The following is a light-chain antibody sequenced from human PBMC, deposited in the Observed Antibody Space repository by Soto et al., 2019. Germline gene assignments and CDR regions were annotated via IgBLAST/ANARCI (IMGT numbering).Light chain of an antibody. Sequence: EIVLTQSPGTLSLSPGERATLSCRASQSVSSSYLAWYQQKPGQAPRLLIYGASRRASGIPDRFTGSGSGTEFTLTISSLQPADFATYYCQQYNSFSRTFGQGTKVDIK. CDR2: GAS. J-gene: IGKJ1*01. CDR1: QSVSSSY. V-gene: IGKV3-20*01. CDR3: QQYNSFSRT.